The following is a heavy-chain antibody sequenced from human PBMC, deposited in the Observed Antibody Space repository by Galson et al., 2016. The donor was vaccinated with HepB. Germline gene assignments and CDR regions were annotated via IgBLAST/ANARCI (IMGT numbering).Heavy chain of an antibody. CDR1: GFIFSSYA. CDR2: IWYDGSNK. V-gene: IGHV3-33*01. J-gene: IGHJ4*02. Sequence: SLRLSCATSGFIFSSYAMHWVRQVPGKGLEWVALIWYDGSNKFHADSVQGRFTISRVNSKDTVYMQMNSLRAEDTAVYYCARELGDCYGENSIDFWGQGILVTVSS. D-gene: IGHD4-17*01. CDR3: ARELGDCYGENSIDF.